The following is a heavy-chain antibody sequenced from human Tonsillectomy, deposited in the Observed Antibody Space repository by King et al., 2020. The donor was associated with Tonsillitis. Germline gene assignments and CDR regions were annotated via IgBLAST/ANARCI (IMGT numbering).Heavy chain of an antibody. V-gene: IGHV4-39*01. CDR2: IYYSGST. CDR3: AALPGGYCSGSTCYSFDY. J-gene: IGHJ4*02. D-gene: IGHD2-15*01. CDR1: GGSISSSNYY. Sequence: QLQESGPGLVKPSETLSLTCTVSGGSISSSNYYWGWIRQPPGKGLEWIGSIYYSGSTYYNLSLKSRVTISVDTSKNRFSLKLSSVTAADTAVYYCAALPGGYCSGSTCYSFDYWGQGTLVTVSS.